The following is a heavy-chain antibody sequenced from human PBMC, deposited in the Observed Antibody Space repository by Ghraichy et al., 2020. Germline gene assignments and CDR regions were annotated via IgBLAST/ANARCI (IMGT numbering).Heavy chain of an antibody. CDR3: VKDQFIDY. CDR1: GITFGDQY. CDR2: ISVNGDIT. Sequence: LSLTCSASGITFGDQYMHWVRQAPGKRLEYVSSISVNGDITYYADSVKGRFTISRDNSKNTLYLQMSSLRPEDTAVYYCVKDQFIDYWGQGTLVTVSS. J-gene: IGHJ4*02. D-gene: IGHD3-10*01. V-gene: IGHV3-64D*06.